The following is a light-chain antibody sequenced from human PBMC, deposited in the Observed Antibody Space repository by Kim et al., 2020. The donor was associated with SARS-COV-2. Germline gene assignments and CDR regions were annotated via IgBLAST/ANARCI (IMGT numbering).Light chain of an antibody. Sequence: GTKLTTSCSGSSSSIGNNYVSWNQQLPGTAPKLLIYDNNKRPSGIPDRFSGSKSGTSATLGITGLQTGDEADYYCGTWDSSLSAGLFGGGTQLTVL. CDR2: DNN. CDR3: GTWDSSLSAGL. J-gene: IGLJ2*01. V-gene: IGLV1-51*01. CDR1: SSSIGNNY.